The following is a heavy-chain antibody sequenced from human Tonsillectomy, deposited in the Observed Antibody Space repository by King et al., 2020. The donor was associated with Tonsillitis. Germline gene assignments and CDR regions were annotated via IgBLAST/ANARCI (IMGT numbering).Heavy chain of an antibody. J-gene: IGHJ4*02. CDR2: ISWISGSI. Sequence: VQLVESGGGLVQPGRSLRLSCAASGFTFDDYAMHWVRQAPGKGLEGGSGISWISGSIGYADSVKGRFTISRDNAKNSLYLQMNSLRAEDTALYYCAKTSAKHCDPKLGCPLNFDYWGQGTLVTVSS. V-gene: IGHV3-9*01. D-gene: IGHD3-16*01. CDR1: GFTFDDYA. CDR3: AKTSAKHCDPKLGCPLNFDY.